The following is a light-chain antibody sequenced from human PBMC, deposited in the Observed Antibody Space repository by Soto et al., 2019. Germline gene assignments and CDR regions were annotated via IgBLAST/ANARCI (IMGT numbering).Light chain of an antibody. Sequence: DIQMTQSPSTPSVSVGDRVTITCRASQSISIWLAWYQQKPGKAPKLLMYKASVLESGVPSRFSGSGSGTEFTLTISSLQPDDFATYYCQQYNTFPWTFGQGTKVEI. CDR3: QQYNTFPWT. J-gene: IGKJ1*01. CDR1: QSISIW. CDR2: KAS. V-gene: IGKV1-5*03.